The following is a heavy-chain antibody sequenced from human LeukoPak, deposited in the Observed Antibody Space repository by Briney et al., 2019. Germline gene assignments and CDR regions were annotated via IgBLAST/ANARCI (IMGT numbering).Heavy chain of an antibody. Sequence: GGPLRLSCAASGFTFSSYEMNWVRQAPGKGLEWVSYISSSGSTMYYADSVKGRFTISRDNAKNSLYLQMNSLRAEDTAVYYCAGRLLLWGQGTLVTVSS. J-gene: IGHJ4*02. CDR3: AGRLLL. CDR1: GFTFSSYE. V-gene: IGHV3-48*03. D-gene: IGHD3-22*01. CDR2: ISSSGSTM.